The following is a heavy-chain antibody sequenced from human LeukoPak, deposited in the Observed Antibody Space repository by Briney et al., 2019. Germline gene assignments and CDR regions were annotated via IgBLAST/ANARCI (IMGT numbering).Heavy chain of an antibody. CDR2: ISAYNGST. CDR1: GYTFTSYG. Sequence: ASVKVSCKASGYTFTSYGISWVRQAPGQGLEWMGWISAYNGSTNYAQKLQGRVTMTTDTSTSTAYMELRSLRSDDTAVYYCARVGTRGYYDFWSGGWGQGTLVTVSS. J-gene: IGHJ4*02. V-gene: IGHV1-18*01. CDR3: ARVGTRGYYDFWSGG. D-gene: IGHD3-3*01.